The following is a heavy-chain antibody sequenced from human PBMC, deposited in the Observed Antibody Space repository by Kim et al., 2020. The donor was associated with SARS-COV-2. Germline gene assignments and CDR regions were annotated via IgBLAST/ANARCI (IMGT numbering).Heavy chain of an antibody. CDR1: GGSISSYY. D-gene: IGHD2-15*01. CDR2: VYYSGST. CDR3: ARQQGGGSGNRFDY. V-gene: IGHV4-59*13. J-gene: IGHJ4*02. Sequence: SETLSLTCTVSGGSISSYYWSWIRQPPGKGLEWIGYVYYSGSTNYNPSLKSRVTISVDTSKNQFSMKLSSGTAADTAVYYCARQQGGGSGNRFDYWGQGTLVTVSS.